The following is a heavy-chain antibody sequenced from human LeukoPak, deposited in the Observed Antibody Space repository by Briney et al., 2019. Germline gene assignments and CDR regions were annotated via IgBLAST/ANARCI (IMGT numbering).Heavy chain of an antibody. CDR1: GDSVSSNSAA. D-gene: IGHD6-13*01. J-gene: IGHJ3*02. CDR2: TYYRSKWYN. CDR3: ARGQQQLGDDAFDI. V-gene: IGHV6-1*01. Sequence: SQTPSLTCAISGDSVSSNSAAWNWIRQSPSRGLEWLGRTYYRSKWYNDYAVSVKSRITINPDTSKNRFSLQLNSVTPEDTAVYYCARGQQQLGDDAFDIWGQGTMVTVSS.